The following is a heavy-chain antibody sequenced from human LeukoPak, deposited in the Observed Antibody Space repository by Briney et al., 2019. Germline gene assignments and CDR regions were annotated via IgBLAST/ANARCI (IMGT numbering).Heavy chain of an antibody. CDR3: ARGRVAGLDY. CDR1: GGTFSSYA. Sequence: SVKVSCKASGGTFSSYAFSWVRQAPGQGLEWMGGIIPIVGTTNYAQMFQGRVTITADESTSTAYMELSSLRSEDTAVYYCARGRVAGLDYWGQGTLVTVSS. J-gene: IGHJ4*02. V-gene: IGHV1-69*13. D-gene: IGHD6-19*01. CDR2: IIPIVGTT.